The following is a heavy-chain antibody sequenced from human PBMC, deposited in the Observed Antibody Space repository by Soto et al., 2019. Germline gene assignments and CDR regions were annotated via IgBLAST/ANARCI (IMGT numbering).Heavy chain of an antibody. Sequence: GGSLSLSCAASGFTFSSYSMNWVRQAPGKGLEWVSSISSSSSYIYYADSVKGRFTISRDNAKNSLYLQMNSLRAEDTAVYYCATGPYNYYDSSGYYYSYWGQGTLVTVSS. CDR1: GFTFSSYS. V-gene: IGHV3-21*01. J-gene: IGHJ4*02. D-gene: IGHD3-22*01. CDR3: ATGPYNYYDSSGYYYSY. CDR2: ISSSSSYI.